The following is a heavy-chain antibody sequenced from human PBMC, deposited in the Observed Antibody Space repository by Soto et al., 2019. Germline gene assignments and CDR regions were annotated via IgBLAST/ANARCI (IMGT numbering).Heavy chain of an antibody. V-gene: IGHV3-30*18. Sequence: QVQLVESGGGVVQPGRSLRLSCAASGFTFSSYGMHWVRQAPGKGLEWVAVISYDGSNKYYADSVKGRFTISRDNSKNTLYLQMNSLRAEDTAVYYCAKVSVVVVAATHDAFDIWGQGTMATVSS. CDR2: ISYDGSNK. D-gene: IGHD2-15*01. J-gene: IGHJ3*02. CDR1: GFTFSSYG. CDR3: AKVSVVVVAATHDAFDI.